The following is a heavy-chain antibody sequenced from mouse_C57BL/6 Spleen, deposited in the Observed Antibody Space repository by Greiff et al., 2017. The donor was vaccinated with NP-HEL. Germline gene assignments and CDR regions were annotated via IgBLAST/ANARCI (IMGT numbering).Heavy chain of an antibody. J-gene: IGHJ3*01. CDR2: IYPYKGVS. CDR1: GSSFTGYS. CDR3: ARGGDWFAY. V-gene: IGHV1-31*01. Sequence: EVQLQQSGPELVKPGASVKISCKASGSSFTGYSLTWVRQSLGNILDGIGNIYPYKGVSSYNKKFRGKATLTVDKSSSTAYMELRSLTSEDSAVYYCARGGDWFAYWGQGTLVTVSA.